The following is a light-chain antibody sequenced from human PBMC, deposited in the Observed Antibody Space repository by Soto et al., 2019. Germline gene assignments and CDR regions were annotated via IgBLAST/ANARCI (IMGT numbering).Light chain of an antibody. Sequence: SVLTQPRSVSGSPGQSVTISCTGTSSDVGGYNYVSWYQQHPGKAPKLMIYDVSKRPSGVPDRFSGSKSGNTASLTISGLQAEDEADYYCCSYAGSYTFDVVFGGGTQLTVL. J-gene: IGLJ2*01. V-gene: IGLV2-11*01. CDR3: CSYAGSYTFDVV. CDR1: SSDVGGYNY. CDR2: DVS.